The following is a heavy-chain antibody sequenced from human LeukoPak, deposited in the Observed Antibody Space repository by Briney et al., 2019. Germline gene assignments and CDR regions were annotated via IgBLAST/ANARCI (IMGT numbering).Heavy chain of an antibody. CDR3: ARGAVGMLGPNNPFDY. CDR1: GYTFTGNY. D-gene: IGHD1-26*01. V-gene: IGHV1-2*02. Sequence: ASLKVSRKASGYTFTGNYLHWVRQAPGQGLEGMGWINTNNGGTSYAQTFLGRVTMTRDTSISTAYLELVSLRSDDTAVYYCARGAVGMLGPNNPFDYWGQGTLVTLSS. J-gene: IGHJ4*02. CDR2: INTNNGGT.